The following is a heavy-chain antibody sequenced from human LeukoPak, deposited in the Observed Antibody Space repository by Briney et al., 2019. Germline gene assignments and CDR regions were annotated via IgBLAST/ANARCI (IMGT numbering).Heavy chain of an antibody. D-gene: IGHD1-20*01. V-gene: IGHV1-2*02. Sequence: ASVKVSCKASGYTFTGYYMHWVRQAPGQGLEWMGWIDPNSGGTNYAQKFQGRVTMTRDTFISTAYMELSRLRSDDTAVYYCARDLGITGSQWVMDVWGKGTTVTVSS. CDR1: GYTFTGYY. CDR3: ARDLGITGSQWVMDV. CDR2: IDPNSGGT. J-gene: IGHJ6*03.